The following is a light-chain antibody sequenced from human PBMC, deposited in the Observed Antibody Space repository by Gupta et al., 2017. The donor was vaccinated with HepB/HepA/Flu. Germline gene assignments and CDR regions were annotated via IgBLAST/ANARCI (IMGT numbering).Light chain of an antibody. J-gene: IGKJ1*01. CDR2: WAS. CDR3: QQDDRTPWT. V-gene: IGKV4-1*01. Sequence: DIVMTQSPDSLAVSLGERATINCKSSQSFLVSSDNNNYLAWYQQKPGQPPKLLIFWASTRKSGVPDRFSGRGSGTDFTLTISSLQAEDVAVYYCQQDDRTPWTFGQGTKVEIK. CDR1: QSFLVSSDNNNY.